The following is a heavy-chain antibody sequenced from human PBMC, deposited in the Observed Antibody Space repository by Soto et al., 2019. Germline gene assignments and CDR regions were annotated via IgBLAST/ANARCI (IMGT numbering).Heavy chain of an antibody. CDR3: ARGTRPSNYDILSTPYYYGMDV. J-gene: IGHJ6*02. V-gene: IGHV1-69*13. CDR1: GGTFSSYA. Sequence: ASVKVSCKASGGTFSSYAIGWVRQAPGQGLEWMGGIIPIFGTANYAQKFQGRVTITADESTSTAYMELSSLRSEDTAVYYCARGTRPSNYDILSTPYYYGMDVWGQGTTVTVSS. D-gene: IGHD3-9*01. CDR2: IIPIFGTA.